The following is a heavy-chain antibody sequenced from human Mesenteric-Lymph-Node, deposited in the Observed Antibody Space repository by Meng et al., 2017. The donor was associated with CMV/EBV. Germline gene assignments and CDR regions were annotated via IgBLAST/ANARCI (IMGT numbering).Heavy chain of an antibody. Sequence: SETLSLTCSVSGGSVSSGSCYWSWLRQPPGKGLEWIGYSYNSGSTNYNPFLKSRVTISVDTSKNQFSLKLSSLTAADTAVYYCARDLSYCSSTSCTNRTYYGMDVWGQGTTVTVSS. CDR2: SYNSGST. D-gene: IGHD2-2*01. CDR3: ARDLSYCSSTSCTNRTYYGMDV. J-gene: IGHJ6*02. CDR1: GGSVSSGSCY. V-gene: IGHV4-61*01.